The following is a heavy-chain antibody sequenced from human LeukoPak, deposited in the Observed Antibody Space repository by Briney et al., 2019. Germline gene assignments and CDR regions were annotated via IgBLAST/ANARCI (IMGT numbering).Heavy chain of an antibody. CDR1: GGSFSGYY. CDR2: INHSGST. J-gene: IGHJ1*01. D-gene: IGHD2-2*01. CDR3: ARGSLIPDPKRASV. Sequence: SETLSLTCAVYGGSFSGYYWSWIRQPPGKGLEWIGEINHSGSTNYNPSLKSRVTISVDTSKNQFSLKLSSVTAADTAVYYCARGSLIPDPKRASVWGQGSLVTVSS. V-gene: IGHV4-34*01.